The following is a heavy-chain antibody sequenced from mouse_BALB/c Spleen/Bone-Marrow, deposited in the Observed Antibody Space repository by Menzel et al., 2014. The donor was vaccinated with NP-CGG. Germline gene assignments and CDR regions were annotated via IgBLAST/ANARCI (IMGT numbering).Heavy chain of an antibody. Sequence: ESGPGILQPSQTLSLTCSFSGFSLSTSGMGVGWIRQPSGKGLEWLAHIWWDDDKRYNPALKSRPTISKEPSSTQVVLKSASVDIADTATYYCARIRYGSSPYSFDYWRQGTALTVSS. V-gene: IGHV8-8*01. CDR2: IWWDDDK. CDR3: ARIRYGSSPYSFDY. J-gene: IGHJ2*01. CDR1: GFSLSTSGMG. D-gene: IGHD1-1*01.